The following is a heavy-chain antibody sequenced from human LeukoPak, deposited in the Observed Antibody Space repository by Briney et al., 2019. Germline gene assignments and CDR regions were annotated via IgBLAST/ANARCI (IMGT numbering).Heavy chain of an antibody. CDR1: GFTFSSNY. CDR3: ARAPIAAGGTENFDY. CDR2: IYYSGST. V-gene: IGHV4-59*01. Sequence: GSLRLSCAASGFTFSSNYMSWVRQAPGKGLEWIGYIYYSGSTNYNPSLKSRVTISVDTSKNQFSLKLSSVTAVDTAVYYCARAPIAAGGTENFDYWGQGTLVTVSS. J-gene: IGHJ4*02. D-gene: IGHD6-13*01.